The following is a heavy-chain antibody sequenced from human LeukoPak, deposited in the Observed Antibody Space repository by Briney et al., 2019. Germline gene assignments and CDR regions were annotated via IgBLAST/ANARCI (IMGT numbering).Heavy chain of an antibody. J-gene: IGHJ3*02. CDR3: ASPGRDYYYDSSGYYYAGDAFDI. CDR1: GGTFSSYT. D-gene: IGHD3-22*01. Sequence: SVKVSCKASGGTFSSYTISWVRQAPGQGREWMGRVIPILGIANYAQKFQGRVTITADKSTSTAYMELSSLRSEDTAVYYCASPGRDYYYDSSGYYYAGDAFDIWGQGTMVTVSS. V-gene: IGHV1-69*02. CDR2: VIPILGIA.